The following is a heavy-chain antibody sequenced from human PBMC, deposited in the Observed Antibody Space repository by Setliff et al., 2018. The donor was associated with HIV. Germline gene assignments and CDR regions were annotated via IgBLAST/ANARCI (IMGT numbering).Heavy chain of an antibody. D-gene: IGHD6-19*01. CDR2: IYYSGGT. V-gene: IGHV4-31*03. CDR3: AGMKIAVAGTGFDN. CDR1: GGSISSGGYY. J-gene: IGHJ4*02. Sequence: ASETLSLTCTVSGGSISSGGYYWSWIRQHPGKGLEWIGYIYYSGGTYYNPSLKSRVTISVDTSKNHFSLKLTSVTAADTAVYYCAGMKIAVAGTGFDNWGQGTLVTVSS.